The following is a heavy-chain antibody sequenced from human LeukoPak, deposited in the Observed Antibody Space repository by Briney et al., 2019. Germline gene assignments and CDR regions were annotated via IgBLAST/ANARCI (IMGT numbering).Heavy chain of an antibody. CDR2: IKEDGSEK. J-gene: IGHJ4*02. CDR1: GVTFRSYW. D-gene: IGHD3-10*01. V-gene: IGHV3-7*01. CDR3: ARDAHKLNDFDF. Sequence: GGSLRLSCVVSGVTFRSYWMSWVRQAPGKGLDFVANIKEDGSEKNYAASVEGRFTVSRDKARNSPNLQINDLGAEDTDVYYCARDAHKLNDFDFWGQGTLVTVSS.